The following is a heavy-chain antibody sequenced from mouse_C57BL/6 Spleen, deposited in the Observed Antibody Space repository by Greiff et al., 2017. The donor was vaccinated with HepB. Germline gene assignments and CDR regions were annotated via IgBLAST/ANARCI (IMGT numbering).Heavy chain of an antibody. D-gene: IGHD4-1*01. CDR2: IHPNSGST. J-gene: IGHJ4*01. CDR1: GYTFTSYW. V-gene: IGHV1-64*01. CDR3: ARLGDYAMGY. Sequence: QVQLQQPGAELVKPGASVKLSCKASGYTFTSYWMHWVKQRPGQGLEWIGMIHPNSGSTNYNEKFKSKATLTVDKSSSTAYKQLSSLTSEDAAVYYCARLGDYAMGYWGQGTSVTVSS.